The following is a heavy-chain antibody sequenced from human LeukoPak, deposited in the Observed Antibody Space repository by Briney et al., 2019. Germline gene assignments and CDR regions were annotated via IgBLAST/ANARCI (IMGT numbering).Heavy chain of an antibody. D-gene: IGHD3-10*01. Sequence: ASVKVSCKASGGTFSSYAISWVRQAPGQGLEWMGGIIPIFGTANYAQKFQGRVTITADESTSTAYMELSSLRSEDTAVYYCARAAETYGSGSYSESFHFDYWGQRTLVTVSS. J-gene: IGHJ4*02. V-gene: IGHV1-69*13. CDR2: IIPIFGTA. CDR3: ARAAETYGSGSYSESFHFDY. CDR1: GGTFSSYA.